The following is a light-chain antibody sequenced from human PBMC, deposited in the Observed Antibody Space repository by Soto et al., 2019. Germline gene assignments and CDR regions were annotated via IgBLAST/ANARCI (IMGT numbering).Light chain of an antibody. CDR3: SSYTTSSTLL. J-gene: IGLJ1*01. CDR1: SSDVGFYNY. Sequence: QSALTQPASVSGSPGQSITISCTGTSSDVGFYNYVSWYQQHPGKTPKLMIYEVNNRPSGVSNRFSGSKSGNTASLTISGLQAEDEADYYCSSYTTSSTLLFGTGTKVTVL. CDR2: EVN. V-gene: IGLV2-14*01.